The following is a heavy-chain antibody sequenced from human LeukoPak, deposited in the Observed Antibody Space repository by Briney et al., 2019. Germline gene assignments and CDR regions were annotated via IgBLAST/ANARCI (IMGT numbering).Heavy chain of an antibody. Sequence: SETLSLTCAVSGGSIRSSNWWSWVRQPPGKGLEWIGEIYHSGGTTNYNPSLKSRVTISVDKSKNQFSLQLSSVTAADTALYYCARPTGRGGYPTDPFDIWGQGTMVTVFS. J-gene: IGHJ3*02. CDR2: IYHSGGTT. D-gene: IGHD6-25*01. V-gene: IGHV4-4*02. CDR3: ARPTGRGGYPTDPFDI. CDR1: GGSIRSSNW.